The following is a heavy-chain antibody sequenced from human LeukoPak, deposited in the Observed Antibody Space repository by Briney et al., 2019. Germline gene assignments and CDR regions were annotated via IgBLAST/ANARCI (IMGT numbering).Heavy chain of an antibody. J-gene: IGHJ4*02. CDR2: IHQSRAT. D-gene: IGHD6-13*01. CDR1: GGAITSGGYY. Sequence: SEPLSLTCSVFGGAITSGGYYWSWIRQPPGKGLESIDYIHQSRATSPTPSVKSRATVSMARSRHQFSLNLSSVTAADTAVYYCARCGVAAAHDYWGQGTLVTVSS. V-gene: IGHV4-30-2*01. CDR3: ARCGVAAAHDY.